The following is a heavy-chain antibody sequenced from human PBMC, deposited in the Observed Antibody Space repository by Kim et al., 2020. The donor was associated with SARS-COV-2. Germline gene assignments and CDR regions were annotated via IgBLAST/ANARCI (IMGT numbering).Heavy chain of an antibody. CDR3: ARWTSTSYY. CDR1: GFSLSDYW. J-gene: IGHJ4*02. Sequence: GGSLRLSCAASGFSLSDYWMTWVRQAPGKGLEWVANIKPDGTDTYYVDSVKGRFTISRDNAKNSLYLQMNSLRAEDTAVYYCARWTSTSYYWGQGTLVTV. CDR2: IKPDGTDT. D-gene: IGHD2-2*01. V-gene: IGHV3-7*01.